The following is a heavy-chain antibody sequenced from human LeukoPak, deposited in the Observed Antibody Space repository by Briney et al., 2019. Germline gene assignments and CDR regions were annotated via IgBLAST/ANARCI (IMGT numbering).Heavy chain of an antibody. J-gene: IGHJ4*02. V-gene: IGHV4-59*08. CDR2: IYYSGGT. Sequence: SETLSLTCTVSGGSISGYYWSWIRQPPGGGLEWTGYIYYSGGTNYNPSLKSRVTISADTSKNQFSLKLSYVTAADTAVYYCARHWGIRSSWYFDYWGQGTLVTVSS. CDR1: GGSISGYY. D-gene: IGHD6-13*01. CDR3: ARHWGIRSSWYFDY.